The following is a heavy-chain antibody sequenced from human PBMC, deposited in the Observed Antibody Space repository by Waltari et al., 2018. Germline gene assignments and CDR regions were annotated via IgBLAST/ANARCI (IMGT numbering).Heavy chain of an antibody. V-gene: IGHV3-43*01. CDR3: AKEWELGYYFDY. J-gene: IGHJ4*02. CDR2: SSGDGVST. Sequence: EVQLVESGGVVVQPGGSLRLSCAASGFIFDDYTMHWVRQAPWKGLGWVSLSSGDGVSTYYADSVKGRFTISRNNSKNSLYLQMNSLRTEDTALYYCAKEWELGYYFDYWGQGTLVTVSS. CDR1: GFIFDDYT. D-gene: IGHD1-26*01.